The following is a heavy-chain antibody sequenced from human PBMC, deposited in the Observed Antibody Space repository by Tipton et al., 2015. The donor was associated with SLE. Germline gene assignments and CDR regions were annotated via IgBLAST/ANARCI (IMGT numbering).Heavy chain of an antibody. CDR3: AREASGGFVVVVVAAYYFDY. J-gene: IGHJ4*02. D-gene: IGHD2-15*01. CDR1: GFTFSSFA. V-gene: IGHV3-30*04. CDR2: ISNDGSNK. Sequence: SLRLSCAASGFTFSSFAMHWVRQAPGKGLEWVAVISNDGSNKYYTDSVKGRYTITRDNSKNTTYLQMNSLRHEDTAVYFCAREASGGFVVVVVAAYYFDYWGQGTLVTVSS.